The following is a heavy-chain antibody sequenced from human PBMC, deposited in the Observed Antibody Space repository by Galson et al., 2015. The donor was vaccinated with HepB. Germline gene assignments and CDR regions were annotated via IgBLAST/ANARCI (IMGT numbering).Heavy chain of an antibody. D-gene: IGHD3-10*01. Sequence: SVKVSCKASGYTFTSYGISWVRQAPGQGLEWMGWISAYNGNTNYAQKLQGRVTMTTDTSTSTAYMELRSLRSDDTAVYYCARDSYYYGSGSYYISPYYYYYYMDVWGKGTTVTVSS. J-gene: IGHJ6*03. CDR1: GYTFTSYG. CDR3: ARDSYYYGSGSYYISPYYYYYYMDV. CDR2: ISAYNGNT. V-gene: IGHV1-18*01.